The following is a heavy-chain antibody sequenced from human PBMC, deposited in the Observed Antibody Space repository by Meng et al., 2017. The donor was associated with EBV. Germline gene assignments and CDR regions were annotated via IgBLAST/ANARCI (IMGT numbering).Heavy chain of an antibody. Sequence: QLQLQEAGPGLVKHTETMSFTCKVSGGSISSSSYYWGWIRQPPGKGLEWIGDIYYTGITYYNPSLKSRVTMSVDTSKNQFSLKLSSVTAADTAVYYCAREDGDDVLVYFDYWGQGTLVTVSS. CDR1: GGSISSSSYY. CDR3: AREDGDDVLVYFDY. CDR2: IYYTGIT. V-gene: IGHV4-39*07. J-gene: IGHJ4*02. D-gene: IGHD4-17*01.